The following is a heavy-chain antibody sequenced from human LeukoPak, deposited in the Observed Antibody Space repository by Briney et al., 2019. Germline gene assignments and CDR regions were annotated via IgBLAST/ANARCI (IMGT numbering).Heavy chain of an antibody. CDR2: ISYDGSNK. CDR3: AKDRGIAAAGRSRMLYYFDY. Sequence: PGGSLRLSCAASGFTFSSYGMHWVRQAPDKGLEWVAVISYDGSNKYYADSVKGRFTISRDNSKNTLYLQMNSLRAEDTAVYYCAKDRGIAAAGRSRMLYYFDYWGQGTLVTVSS. CDR1: GFTFSSYG. V-gene: IGHV3-30*18. J-gene: IGHJ4*02. D-gene: IGHD6-13*01.